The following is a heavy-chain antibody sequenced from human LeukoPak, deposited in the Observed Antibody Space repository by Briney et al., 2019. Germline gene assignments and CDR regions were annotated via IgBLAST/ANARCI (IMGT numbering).Heavy chain of an antibody. CDR2: ISAYNNNT. V-gene: IGHV1-18*01. D-gene: IGHD3-22*01. Sequence: GASVKVSCKASGYTFTSYGICWVRQAPGQGLEWMGWISAYNNNTIYAQNLQGRLTMTTDTSTSTAYMELRSLRSDDTAMYYCAREGHDTSGYYYPNWFDPWGQGTLVAVSS. J-gene: IGHJ5*02. CDR3: AREGHDTSGYYYPNWFDP. CDR1: GYTFTSYG.